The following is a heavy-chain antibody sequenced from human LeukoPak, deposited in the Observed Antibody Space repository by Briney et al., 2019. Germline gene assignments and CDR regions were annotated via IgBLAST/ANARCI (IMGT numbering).Heavy chain of an antibody. J-gene: IGHJ6*03. CDR3: ARDNIGGYSYGNHIHCYYYMDV. D-gene: IGHD5-18*01. V-gene: IGHV4-4*07. CDR1: GGSISSYY. CDR2: IYASGST. Sequence: SEALSLTCTVSGGSISSYYWSWIRQPAGKGLEWIGRIYASGSTNYNPSLKSRVTISVDTSKNQFSLKLSSVTAADTAVYYCARDNIGGYSYGNHIHCYYYMDVWGKGTTVTVSS.